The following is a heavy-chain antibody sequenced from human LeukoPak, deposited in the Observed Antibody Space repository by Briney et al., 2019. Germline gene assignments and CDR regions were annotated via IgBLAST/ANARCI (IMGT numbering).Heavy chain of an antibody. CDR3: ASECSSTSCPYYYYYYMDV. V-gene: IGHV1-69*01. CDR1: GDTFSSYA. CDR2: IIPIFGTA. J-gene: IGHJ6*03. Sequence: GASAKVSCKASGDTFSSYAISWVRQAPGQGLEWMGGIIPIFGTANYAQKFQGRVTITADESTSTAYMELSSLRSEDTAVYYCASECSSTSCPYYYYYYMDVWGKGTTVTVSS. D-gene: IGHD2-2*01.